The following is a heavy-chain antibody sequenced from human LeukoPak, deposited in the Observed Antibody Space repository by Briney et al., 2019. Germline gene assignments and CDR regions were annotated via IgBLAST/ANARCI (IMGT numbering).Heavy chain of an antibody. CDR3: ARGDSSGWTHPYYFDY. Sequence: GGSLRLSCAASGFTFSNYWMNWVRQAPGKGLDWVASISGDSIHILYADSVKGRFTISRDNARNSLYLQMNSLRDEDTAVYYCARGDSSGWTHPYYFDYWGQGTLVTVSS. V-gene: IGHV3-21*01. CDR1: GFTFSNYW. D-gene: IGHD6-19*01. J-gene: IGHJ4*02. CDR2: ISGDSIHI.